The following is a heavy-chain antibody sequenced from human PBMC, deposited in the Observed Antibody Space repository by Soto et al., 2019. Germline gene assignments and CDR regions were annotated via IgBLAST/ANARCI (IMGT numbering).Heavy chain of an antibody. CDR3: ARDGEGSSSWHRYFDY. J-gene: IGHJ4*02. CDR1: GFTFSDYY. Sequence: QVQLVESGGGLVKPGGSLRLSCAASGFTFSDYYMSWIRQAPGKGLEWVSYISSSSSYTNYADSVKGRFTISRDNAKNSLYLQMNSLRAEDTAVYYCARDGEGSSSWHRYFDYWGQGTLVTVSS. V-gene: IGHV3-11*06. CDR2: ISSSSSYT. D-gene: IGHD6-13*01.